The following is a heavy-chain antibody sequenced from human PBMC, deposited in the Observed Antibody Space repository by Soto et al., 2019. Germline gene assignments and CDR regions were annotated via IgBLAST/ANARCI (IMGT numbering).Heavy chain of an antibody. V-gene: IGHV1-18*01. D-gene: IGHD2-8*01. Sequence: ASVKVSCKTSGYTFSRYGISWVRQAPGQGLEWMGWISGYNGDTNYAQKVQGRVTMTIDTSTYTAYMELRSLTSDDTAIYYCAKNGQPPYYYYGMDVWGQGTTVTVSS. J-gene: IGHJ6*02. CDR1: GYTFSRYG. CDR2: ISGYNGDT. CDR3: AKNGQPPYYYYGMDV.